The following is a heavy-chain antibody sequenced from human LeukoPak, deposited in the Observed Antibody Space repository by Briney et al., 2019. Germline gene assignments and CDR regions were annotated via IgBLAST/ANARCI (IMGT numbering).Heavy chain of an antibody. CDR2: ITPNSGGT. D-gene: IGHD2-15*01. CDR3: ARGYCSGGSCYHFDS. Sequence: GASVKVSCKASGYTFTAYYIHWVRQAPGQGLEWMGWITPNSGGTNYAQTFQGRVTMTRDTSISTAYMELSRLKIDDTALYYCARGYCSGGSCYHFDSWGQGTLVTVSS. V-gene: IGHV1-2*02. CDR1: GYTFTAYY. J-gene: IGHJ4*02.